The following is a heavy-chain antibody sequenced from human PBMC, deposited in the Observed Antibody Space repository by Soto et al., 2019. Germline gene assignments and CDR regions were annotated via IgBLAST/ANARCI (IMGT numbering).Heavy chain of an antibody. CDR2: IYYSGST. V-gene: IGHV4-31*03. Sequence: LTCTVSGGSISSGGYYWSWIRQHPGKGLEWIGYIYYSGSTYFNPSLKSRVTISVDTSKNQFSLKLSSVTAADTAVYYSVREKLYAFDIWGQGTMVTVSS. CDR1: GGSISSGGYY. CDR3: VREKLYAFDI. D-gene: IGHD1-1*01. J-gene: IGHJ3*02.